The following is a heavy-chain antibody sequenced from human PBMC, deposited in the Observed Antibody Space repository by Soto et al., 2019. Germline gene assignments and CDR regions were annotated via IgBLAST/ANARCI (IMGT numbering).Heavy chain of an antibody. CDR3: TRDYVMDV. J-gene: IGHJ6*02. Sequence: EVQLVESGGGLVKPGGSLRLSCAASGFTFSGDSMNWVRQAPGKGLEWVSSISTTSTYIYYADSVKGRFTISRDNANNSLHLQMNSLRAEDTAVYYCTRDYVMDVWGQGNTVTVSS. V-gene: IGHV3-21*02. CDR2: ISTTSTYI. CDR1: GFTFSGDS.